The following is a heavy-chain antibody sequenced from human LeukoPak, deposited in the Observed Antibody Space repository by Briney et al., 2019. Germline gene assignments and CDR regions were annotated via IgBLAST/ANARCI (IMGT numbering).Heavy chain of an antibody. V-gene: IGHV1-2*02. CDR2: INPNSGGT. Sequence: ASVKVSCKASGYTFTGYYMHWVRQAPGQGLEWMGWINPNSGGTNYAQKFQGRVTMTRDTSTSTVYMELSSLRSEDTAVYYCATVIPTYYYDSSGLDYWGQGTLVTVSS. J-gene: IGHJ4*02. D-gene: IGHD3-22*01. CDR1: GYTFTGYY. CDR3: ATVIPTYYYDSSGLDY.